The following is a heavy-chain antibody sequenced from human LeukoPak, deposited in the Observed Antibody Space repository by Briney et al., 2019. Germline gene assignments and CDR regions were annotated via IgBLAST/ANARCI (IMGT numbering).Heavy chain of an antibody. V-gene: IGHV3-21*01. CDR2: ISSSSDYI. Sequence: GGSLRLSCAASGFMFSSYSMNWIRQAPEKGLEWVSSISSSSDYIFYADSVKGRFTISRDNAKNSLYLQLNRLRAEDTAVYYCAGGYSKGMDVWGLGTTVTVSS. CDR1: GFMFSSYS. CDR3: AGGYSKGMDV. J-gene: IGHJ6*02. D-gene: IGHD2-2*03.